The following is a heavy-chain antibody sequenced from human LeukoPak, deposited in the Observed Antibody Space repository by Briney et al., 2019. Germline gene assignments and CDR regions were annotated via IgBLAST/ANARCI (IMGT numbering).Heavy chain of an antibody. D-gene: IGHD3-10*01. Sequence: SETLSLTCTVSGGSISSYYWSWIRQPPGKGLEWIGYIYYSGSTNYNPSLKSRVTIPVDTSKNQFSLKLSSVTAADTAVYYCARVYGSGSRGGAFDIWGQGTMVTVSS. V-gene: IGHV4-59*08. CDR3: ARVYGSGSRGGAFDI. CDR1: GGSISSYY. J-gene: IGHJ3*02. CDR2: IYYSGST.